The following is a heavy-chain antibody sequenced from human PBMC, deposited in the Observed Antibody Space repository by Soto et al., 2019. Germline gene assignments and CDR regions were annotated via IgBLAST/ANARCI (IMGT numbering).Heavy chain of an antibody. CDR1: GDSLNSGSFY. J-gene: IGHJ6*02. D-gene: IGHD2-15*01. V-gene: IGHV4-31*03. CDR2: ISYTGNT. CDR3: ARVQRYCSGGSCYSNYYYYYGMDV. Sequence: PSETLSLTCTVSGDSLNSGSFYWTWIRHHPEKGLEWVGFISYTGNTDQSPSLKSRVSISADTSKNQFSLNLASVTAADTAVYYCARVQRYCSGGSCYSNYYYYYGMDVWGQGTTVTVSS.